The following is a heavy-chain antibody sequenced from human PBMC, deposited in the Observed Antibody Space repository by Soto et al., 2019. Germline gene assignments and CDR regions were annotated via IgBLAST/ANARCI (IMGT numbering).Heavy chain of an antibody. V-gene: IGHV1-69*06. J-gene: IGHJ5*02. CDR1: GGTFSSYA. Sequence: LVKVSCKASGGTFSSYAISWVRQAPGQGLEWMGGIIPIFGTANYAQKFQGRVTITADKSTSTAYMELSSLRSEDTAVYYCARDPGWNRNSPNWFDPWGQGTLVTVSS. CDR2: IIPIFGTA. D-gene: IGHD1-1*01. CDR3: ARDPGWNRNSPNWFDP.